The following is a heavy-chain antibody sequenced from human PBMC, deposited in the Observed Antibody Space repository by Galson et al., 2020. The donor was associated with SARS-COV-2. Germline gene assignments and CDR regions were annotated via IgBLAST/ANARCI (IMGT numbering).Heavy chain of an antibody. CDR3: ARGLDGTGRFNGWDY. CDR2: VNHSGST. V-gene: IGHV4-34*01. CDR1: GGSFSGYF. D-gene: IGHD2-8*02. J-gene: IGHJ4*02. Sequence: SETLSLTCAVYGGSFSGYFWSWIRQPPGKGLEWIGEVNHSGSTNYNPSLKSRVTISVDTSKNQFSLNLSSVTAADTAGYYCARGLDGTGRFNGWDYWGQGTLVTVSS.